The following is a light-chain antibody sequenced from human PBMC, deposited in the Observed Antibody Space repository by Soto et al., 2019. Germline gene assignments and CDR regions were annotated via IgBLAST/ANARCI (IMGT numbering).Light chain of an antibody. V-gene: IGKV3-20*01. CDR1: QSVRSSY. CDR2: GAS. Sequence: EPLMPQFPCTLTLCPGERATVSCRASQSVRSSYLAWYQQKPGQTPRLLIFGASTRATGIPDRFSGSGSGTDFTLPISRLEPEDFAVYYCQQYGSTITFGQGTRLEIK. CDR3: QQYGSTIT. J-gene: IGKJ5*01.